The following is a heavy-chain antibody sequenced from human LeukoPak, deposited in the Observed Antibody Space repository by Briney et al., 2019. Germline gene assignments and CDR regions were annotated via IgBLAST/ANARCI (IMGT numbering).Heavy chain of an antibody. J-gene: IGHJ4*02. CDR3: ARDIAVAGTVDY. CDR2: IYSGGSI. CDR1: GFTVSSNY. D-gene: IGHD6-19*01. Sequence: RGGSLRLSCAASGFTVSSNYMSWVRQAPGKGLEWVSVIYSGGSIYYADSVKGRFTISRDNSKNTLYLQMNSLRAEDTAVYYCARDIAVAGTVDYWGQGTLVTVSS. V-gene: IGHV3-53*01.